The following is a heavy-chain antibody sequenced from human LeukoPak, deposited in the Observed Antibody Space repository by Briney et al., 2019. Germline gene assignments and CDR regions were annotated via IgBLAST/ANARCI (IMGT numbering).Heavy chain of an antibody. V-gene: IGHV1-24*01. J-gene: IGHJ3*02. D-gene: IGHD6-6*01. Sequence: ASVKVSCKVSGYTLTELSMHWVRQAPGKGLEWMGGFDPEDGETIYAQKFQGRVTMTEDTSTDTAYMELSSLRSEDTAVYYCARGAGGYSSSSGAFDIWGQGTMVTVSS. CDR1: GYTLTELS. CDR3: ARGAGGYSSSSGAFDI. CDR2: FDPEDGET.